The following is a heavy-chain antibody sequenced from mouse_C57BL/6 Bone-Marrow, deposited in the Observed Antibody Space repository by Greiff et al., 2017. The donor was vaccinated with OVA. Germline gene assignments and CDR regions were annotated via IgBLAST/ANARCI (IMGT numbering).Heavy chain of an antibody. Sequence: EVMLVESGGGLVQPGGSLSLSCAASGFTFTDYYMSWVRQPPGKALEWLGFIRNKANGYTTEYSASVKGRFTISRDNSQSNLYLQMNALRAEDSATYYCARYDDYDGNYFDYWGQGTTLTVSS. CDR1: GFTFTDYY. J-gene: IGHJ2*01. CDR2: IRNKANGYTT. CDR3: ARYDDYDGNYFDY. V-gene: IGHV7-3*01. D-gene: IGHD2-4*01.